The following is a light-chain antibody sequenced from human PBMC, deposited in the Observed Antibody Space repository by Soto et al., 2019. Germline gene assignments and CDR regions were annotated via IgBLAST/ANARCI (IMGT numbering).Light chain of an antibody. Sequence: DILLTQSPASLSASVGDRVTITCRANQNIDKYLNWYQQKPGKAPKLLIYEASNLQSGVPSRFSGSGSGTEFILTISSLQPDDFATYYCQQYNSYSYTFGQGTKLEIK. J-gene: IGKJ2*01. CDR1: QNIDKY. CDR2: EAS. V-gene: IGKV1-5*03. CDR3: QQYNSYSYT.